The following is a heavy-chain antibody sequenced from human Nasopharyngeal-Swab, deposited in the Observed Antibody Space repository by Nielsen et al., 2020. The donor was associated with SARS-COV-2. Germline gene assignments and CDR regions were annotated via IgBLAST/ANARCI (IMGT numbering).Heavy chain of an antibody. V-gene: IGHV3-21*01. D-gene: IGHD1-1*01. J-gene: IGHJ5*02. CDR1: GFTFSDYY. CDR2: ISSSSSYI. Sequence: GGSLRLSCAASGFTFSDYYMNWVRQAPGKGLEWVSSISSSSSYIYYADSVKGRFTISRDNAKNSLYLQMNSLRAEDTAVYYCARDGSARLSSREQLELNWFDPWGQGTLVTVSS. CDR3: ARDGSARLSSREQLELNWFDP.